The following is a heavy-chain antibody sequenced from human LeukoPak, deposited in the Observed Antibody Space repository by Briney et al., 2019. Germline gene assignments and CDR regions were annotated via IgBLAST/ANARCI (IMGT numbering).Heavy chain of an antibody. J-gene: IGHJ3*02. D-gene: IGHD3-10*01. CDR3: ARGPNYYGSVPLDAFDI. CDR2: ISSSSSYI. CDR1: GFTFSSYS. V-gene: IGHV3-21*01. Sequence: GGSLRLSCAASGFTFSSYSMNWVRQAPGKGLEWVSSISSSSSYIYYADSVRGRFTISRDNAKNSLYLQMNSLRAEDTAVYYCARGPNYYGSVPLDAFDIWGQGTMVTVSS.